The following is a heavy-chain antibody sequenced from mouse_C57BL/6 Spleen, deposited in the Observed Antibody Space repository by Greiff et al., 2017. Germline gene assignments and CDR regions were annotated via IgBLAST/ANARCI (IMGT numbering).Heavy chain of an antibody. Sequence: EVQLQQSGPGLVKPSQSLSLTCSVTGYSITSGYYWNWIRQFPGNKLEWMGYISYDGSNNYNPSLKNRISITRDTSKNQFFLKLNSVTTEDTATYDCARGGTTVVAEYYFDYWGQGTSLTVSS. D-gene: IGHD1-1*01. CDR3: ARGGTTVVAEYYFDY. J-gene: IGHJ2*02. CDR1: GYSITSGYY. V-gene: IGHV3-6*01. CDR2: ISYDGSN.